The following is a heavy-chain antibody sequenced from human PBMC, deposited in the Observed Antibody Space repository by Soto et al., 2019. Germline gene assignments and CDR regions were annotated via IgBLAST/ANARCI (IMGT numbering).Heavy chain of an antibody. CDR2: INPSGGST. J-gene: IGHJ4*02. D-gene: IGHD3-10*01. V-gene: IGHV1-46*01. Sequence: ASVKVSCKASGYTFTSYYMHWVRQAPGQGLEWMGIINPSGGSTSYAQKFQGRVTMTRDTSTSTVHMELSSLRSEDTAVYYCARTHTAYYYGSGGSIDYWGQGTLVTVSS. CDR3: ARTHTAYYYGSGGSIDY. CDR1: GYTFTSYY.